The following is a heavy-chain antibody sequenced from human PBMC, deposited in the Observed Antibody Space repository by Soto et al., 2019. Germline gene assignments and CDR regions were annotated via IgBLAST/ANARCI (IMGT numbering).Heavy chain of an antibody. CDR1: GFTFSSYG. V-gene: IGHV3-30*18. Sequence: PGGSLRLSCAASGFTFSSYGMHWVCQAPGKGLEWVAVISYDGSNKYYADSVKGRFTISRDNSKNTLYLQMNSLRAEDTAVYYCAKDMSYYYDSSGYENVFDYWGQGTLVTVSS. CDR3: AKDMSYYYDSSGYENVFDY. D-gene: IGHD3-22*01. CDR2: ISYDGSNK. J-gene: IGHJ4*02.